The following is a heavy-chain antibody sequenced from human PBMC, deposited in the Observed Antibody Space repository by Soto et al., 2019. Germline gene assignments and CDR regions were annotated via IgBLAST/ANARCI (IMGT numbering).Heavy chain of an antibody. Sequence: QVQLVQSGAEVKKPGSSVKVSCKASGGTFSSYAISWVRQAPGQGLEWMGGIIPIFGTANYAQTFQGRVTITADESTSTAYMELSSLRSDDTAVYYCARLTQRAAVAYYFAYWGQGSLGTVSS. CDR2: IIPIFGTA. V-gene: IGHV1-69*12. CDR1: GGTFSSYA. CDR3: ARLTQRAAVAYYFAY. J-gene: IGHJ4*02. D-gene: IGHD2-15*01.